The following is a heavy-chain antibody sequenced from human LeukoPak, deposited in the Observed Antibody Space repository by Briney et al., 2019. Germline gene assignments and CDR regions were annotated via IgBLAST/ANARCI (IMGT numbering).Heavy chain of an antibody. J-gene: IGHJ5*02. CDR2: IYYSGSA. Sequence: SETLSLSCTVSGGSISSYYWSWIRQPPGKGLEWIGYIYYSGSANYNPSLKSRVTISVDTSKNQFSLKLSSVTAADTAVYYCARGSIAAAEGSHWFDPWGQGTLVTVSS. D-gene: IGHD6-13*01. CDR3: ARGSIAAAEGSHWFDP. V-gene: IGHV4-59*01. CDR1: GGSISSYY.